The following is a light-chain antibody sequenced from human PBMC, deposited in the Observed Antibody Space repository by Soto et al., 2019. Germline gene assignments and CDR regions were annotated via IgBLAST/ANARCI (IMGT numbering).Light chain of an antibody. J-gene: IGLJ1*01. CDR1: SCNIGSNT. V-gene: IGLV1-44*01. CDR3: AAWDDSLNGYV. CDR2: SNN. Sequence: SASGTPGQRVTISCSGSSCNIGSNTVNWYQQLPGTAPKLLIYSNNQRPSGVPDRFSGSKSGTSASLAISGLQSEDEADYYCAAWDDSLNGYVFGTGTKVTVL.